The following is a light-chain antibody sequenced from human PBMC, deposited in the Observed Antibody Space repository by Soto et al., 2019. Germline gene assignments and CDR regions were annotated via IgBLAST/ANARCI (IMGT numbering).Light chain of an antibody. CDR1: QSVNSN. CDR2: GAS. CDR3: QHYNNGWT. Sequence: EIVMTQSPATLSVSPGERATLSCRASQSVNSNLAWYQQKPLQAPRLLIYGASTRATGIPARCSGSGSGTEFTLTISLLHAEHFADYYCQHYNNGWTFGQGTKLEIK. V-gene: IGKV3-15*01. J-gene: IGKJ1*01.